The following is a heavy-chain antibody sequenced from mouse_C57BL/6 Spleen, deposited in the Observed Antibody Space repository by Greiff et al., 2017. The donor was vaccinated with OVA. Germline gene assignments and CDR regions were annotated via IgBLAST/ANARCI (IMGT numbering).Heavy chain of an antibody. CDR2: IDPNSGGT. D-gene: IGHD1-1*01. Sequence: QVHVKQPGAELVKPGASVKLSCKASGYTFTSYWMHWVKQRPGRGLAWIGRIDPNSGGTKYNEKIKSKATLTVDKPSSTAYMQLSSLTSEDSAVYYCAIITTVVAPYAMDYWGQGTSVTVSS. CDR3: AIITTVVAPYAMDY. J-gene: IGHJ4*01. CDR1: GYTFTSYW. V-gene: IGHV1-72*01.